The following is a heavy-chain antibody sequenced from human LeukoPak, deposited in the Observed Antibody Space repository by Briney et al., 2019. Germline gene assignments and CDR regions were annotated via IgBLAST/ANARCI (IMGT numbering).Heavy chain of an antibody. Sequence: KPSETLSLTCAVYGGSFSGYYWSWIRQPPGKGLEWIGEINHSGSTNYNPSLKSRVTISVDTSKNQFSLKLSSVTAADTAVYYCARGSRYPGYSSGWGNWGQGTLVTVSS. J-gene: IGHJ4*02. D-gene: IGHD6-19*01. CDR1: GGSFSGYY. CDR3: ARGSRYPGYSSGWGN. V-gene: IGHV4-34*01. CDR2: INHSGST.